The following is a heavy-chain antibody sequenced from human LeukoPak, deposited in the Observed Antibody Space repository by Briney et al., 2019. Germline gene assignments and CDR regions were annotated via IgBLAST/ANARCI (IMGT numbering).Heavy chain of an antibody. CDR2: ISYDGSNK. CDR3: AKERKYYDILTGYCYFDY. J-gene: IGHJ4*02. D-gene: IGHD3-9*01. Sequence: PGGSLRLSCAASGSTFSSYGMHWVRQAPGKGLEWVAVISYDGSNKYYADSVKGRFTISRDNSKNTLYLQMNSLRAEDTAVYYCAKERKYYDILTGYCYFDYWGQGTLVTVSS. V-gene: IGHV3-30*18. CDR1: GSTFSSYG.